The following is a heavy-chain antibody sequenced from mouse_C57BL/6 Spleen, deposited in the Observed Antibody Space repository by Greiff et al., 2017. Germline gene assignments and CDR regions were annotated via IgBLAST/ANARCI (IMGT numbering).Heavy chain of an antibody. V-gene: IGHV1-82*01. J-gene: IGHJ2*01. CDR2: IYPGDGDT. D-gene: IGHD2-13*01. CDR3: ANCDGFDY. Sequence: QVQLQQSGPELVKPGASVKISCKASGYAFSSSWMNWVKQRPGKGLEWIGRIYPGDGDTNYNGKFKGKATLTADKSSSTAYMQLSSLTSEDSAVYFCANCDGFDYWGQGTTLTVSS. CDR1: GYAFSSSW.